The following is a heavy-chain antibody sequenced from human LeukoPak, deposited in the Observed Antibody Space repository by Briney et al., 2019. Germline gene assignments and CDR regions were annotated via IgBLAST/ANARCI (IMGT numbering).Heavy chain of an antibody. CDR2: IYYSGST. CDR3: ARQSGYSYGQHKTNHYYYGMDV. J-gene: IGHJ6*02. V-gene: IGHV4-59*08. D-gene: IGHD5-18*01. Sequence: SETLSLTCTVSGGSISRYFWSWIRPPPGKGLEWVGYIYYSGSTNYNPSLKNRVTISVDTSKNQFSLKLSSVPAADTAVYYCARQSGYSYGQHKTNHYYYGMDVWGQGTTVTVSS. CDR1: GGSISRYF.